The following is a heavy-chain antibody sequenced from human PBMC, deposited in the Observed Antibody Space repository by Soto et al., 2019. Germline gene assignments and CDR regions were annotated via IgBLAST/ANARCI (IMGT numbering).Heavy chain of an antibody. Sequence: SVKVSCKASGGSFYNYAVTWVRQAPGQGLEWVGSTIPIFDKPNYAQKLQGRVTITADKSTSIVYMELSNLTSGDTAVYYCAKRTGLAARLASPAYYGLDVWGQGTTVTVSS. CDR3: AKRTGLAARLASPAYYGLDV. CDR1: GGSFYNYA. J-gene: IGHJ6*02. V-gene: IGHV1-69*04. CDR2: TIPIFDKP. D-gene: IGHD6-6*01.